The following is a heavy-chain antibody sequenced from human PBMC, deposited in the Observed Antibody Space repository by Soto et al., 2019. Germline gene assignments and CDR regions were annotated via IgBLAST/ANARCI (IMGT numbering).Heavy chain of an antibody. D-gene: IGHD5-18*01. Sequence: KPSETLSLTCAVSGGSISSSNWWSWVRQPPGKGLEWIGEIYHSGSTNYNPSLKSRVTISVDKSKNQFSLKLSSVTAADTAVYYCARAEWLQRKGGMDVWGQGTTVTVSS. CDR2: IYHSGST. CDR3: ARAEWLQRKGGMDV. CDR1: GGSISSSNW. V-gene: IGHV4-4*02. J-gene: IGHJ6*02.